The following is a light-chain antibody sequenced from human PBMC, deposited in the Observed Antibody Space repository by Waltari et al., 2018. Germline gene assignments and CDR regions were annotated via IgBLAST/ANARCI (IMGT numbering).Light chain of an antibody. CDR3: QQYYTYPYT. CDR2: KAS. J-gene: IGKJ2*01. Sequence: DIQMTQSPSTLSASLGDRVTLTCRASRSIRTWLAWYQQKLGKAPKLLIDKASTLEGGVPTRFSGSGSETEFTLTITSLQPDDFATYYCQQYYTYPYTFGQGTKLEIK. CDR1: RSIRTW. V-gene: IGKV1-5*03.